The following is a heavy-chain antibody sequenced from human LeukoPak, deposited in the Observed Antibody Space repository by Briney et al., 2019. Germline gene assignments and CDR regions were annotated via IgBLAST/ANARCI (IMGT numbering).Heavy chain of an antibody. Sequence: GESLKISCKGSGYSFTSYWIGWVRQMPGKGLEWMGIIYLVDSDTRYSPSFQGQVTISADKSTNTLYPQWSSLKASDTAMYYCARHSRGAGDGFDYWGQGTLVTVSS. J-gene: IGHJ4*02. CDR3: ARHSRGAGDGFDY. D-gene: IGHD2-21*02. V-gene: IGHV5-51*01. CDR1: GYSFTSYW. CDR2: IYLVDSDT.